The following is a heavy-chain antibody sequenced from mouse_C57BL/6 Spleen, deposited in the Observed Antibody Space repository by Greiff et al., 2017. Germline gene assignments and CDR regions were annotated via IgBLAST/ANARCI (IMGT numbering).Heavy chain of an antibody. CDR3: ARDTTVPYAMDY. Sequence: EVQLQQSGPELVKPGASVKISCKASGYSFTDYYMNWVKQSNGKSLEWIGVINPNDGPTSYNPKFKGKATLTVDTSSSTAYMQLNSLTSEDSAVXYCARDTTVPYAMDYWGQGTTVTVSS. V-gene: IGHV1-39*01. D-gene: IGHD1-1*01. J-gene: IGHJ4*01. CDR2: INPNDGPT. CDR1: GYSFTDYY.